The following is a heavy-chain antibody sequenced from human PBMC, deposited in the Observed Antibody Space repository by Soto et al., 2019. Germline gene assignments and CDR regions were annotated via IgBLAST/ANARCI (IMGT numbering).Heavy chain of an antibody. Sequence: ASVKVSCKASGYTFINYGISWVRQAPGQGLEWLGWINTYSDRTNYAQEVQGRVSMTTEKSTSTVYMELRSLRSGDTALYYCARDYTGRGYFDHWGQGSLVTVSS. D-gene: IGHD2-8*02. CDR1: GYTFINYG. J-gene: IGHJ4*02. CDR3: ARDYTGRGYFDH. CDR2: INTYSDRT. V-gene: IGHV1-18*04.